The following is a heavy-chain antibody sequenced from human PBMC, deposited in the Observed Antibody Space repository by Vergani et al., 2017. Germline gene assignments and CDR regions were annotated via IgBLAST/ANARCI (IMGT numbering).Heavy chain of an antibody. D-gene: IGHD5-24*01. Sequence: QVQLVQSGAEVKKPGASVKVSCKASGYTFTSYGISWVRQAPGQGLEWMGWISAYNGNTNYAQKLQGRVTMTSDASTSTVSLEVRSLRRDDTAVYYCARSEMATNDYDFWGRGTLVTVSS. J-gene: IGHJ4*02. V-gene: IGHV1-18*01. CDR3: ARSEMATNDYDF. CDR1: GYTFTSYG. CDR2: ISAYNGNT.